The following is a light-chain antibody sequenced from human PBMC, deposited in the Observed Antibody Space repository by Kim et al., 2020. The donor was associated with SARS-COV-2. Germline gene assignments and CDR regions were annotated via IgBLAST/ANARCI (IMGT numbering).Light chain of an antibody. CDR1: QSVSSN. J-gene: IGKJ2*01. V-gene: IGKV3-15*01. CDR2: GAS. CDR3: QQYNNWPPYT. Sequence: EIVMTQSPATLSVSPGERATLSCRASQSVSSNLAWYQQTPGQAPRLLIYGASTRATGIPARFSGSGSGTEFTLTISSLQSEDFAVYYCQQYNNWPPYTFGQGTKLGI.